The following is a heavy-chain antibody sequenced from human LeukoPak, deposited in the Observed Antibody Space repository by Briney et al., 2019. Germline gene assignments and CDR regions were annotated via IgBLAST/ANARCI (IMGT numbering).Heavy chain of an antibody. V-gene: IGHV3-30*04. CDR2: ISYDGSNK. Sequence: PGGSLRLSCAASGFTFSSYAMHWVRQAPGKGLEWVTIISYDGSNKYYADSVKGRFTSSRDNSKNTLYLQMNSLRTEDTAVYYCARGDKQLVFNRNKGGFDPWGQGTLVTVSS. D-gene: IGHD6-13*01. CDR3: ARGDKQLVFNRNKGGFDP. J-gene: IGHJ5*02. CDR1: GFTFSSYA.